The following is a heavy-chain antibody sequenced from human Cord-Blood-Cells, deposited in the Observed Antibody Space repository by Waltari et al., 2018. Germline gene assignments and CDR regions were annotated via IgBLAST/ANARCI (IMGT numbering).Heavy chain of an antibody. CDR2: INHSGST. Sequence: QVQLQQWGAGLLKPSETLSLTCAVYGGSFSGYYWSWIRQPPGKGLEWIGEINHSGSTNYNPSLKRRVTISVDTSKNQFSLKLSSVTAADTAVYYCARILYSSSSYYYYYMDVWGKGTTVTVSS. V-gene: IGHV4-34*01. CDR3: ARILYSSSSYYYYYMDV. D-gene: IGHD6-6*01. J-gene: IGHJ6*03. CDR1: GGSFSGYY.